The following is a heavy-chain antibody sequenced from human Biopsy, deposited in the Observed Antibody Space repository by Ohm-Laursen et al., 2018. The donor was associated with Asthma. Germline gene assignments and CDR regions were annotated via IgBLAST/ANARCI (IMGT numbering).Heavy chain of an antibody. CDR3: ARGVDRVTGLLDHFDY. D-gene: IGHD2-21*02. CDR2: IHKNGIG. CDR1: NGSISSNFYY. Sequence: SQTLSLTWTVSNGSISSNFYYWGWIRQPPGKGLEWVGSIHKNGIGYYKSSLKSRLTISVDTSKNQFSLKVTSVTAADTAVYYCARGVDRVTGLLDHFDYWGQGTLVIVSS. J-gene: IGHJ4*02. V-gene: IGHV4-39*01.